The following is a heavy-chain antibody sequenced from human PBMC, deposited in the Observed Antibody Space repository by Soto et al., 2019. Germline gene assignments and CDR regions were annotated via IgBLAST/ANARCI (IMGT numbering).Heavy chain of an antibody. CDR1: GFTFSSYG. CDR3: AKDIYGSYYYYGMDV. J-gene: IGHJ6*02. CDR2: ISYDGSNK. D-gene: IGHD3-10*01. Sequence: ESGGGVVQPGRSLRLSCAASGFTFSSYGMHWVRQAPGKGLEWVAVISYDGSNKYYADSVKGRFTISRDNSKNTLYLQMNSLRAEDTAVYYCAKDIYGSYYYYGMDVWGQGTTVTVSS. V-gene: IGHV3-30*18.